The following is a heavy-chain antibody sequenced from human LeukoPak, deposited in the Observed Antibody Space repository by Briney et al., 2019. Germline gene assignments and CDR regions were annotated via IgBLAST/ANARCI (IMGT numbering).Heavy chain of an antibody. V-gene: IGHV4-59*08. CDR1: GGSLSSYY. CDR2: IYYSGST. D-gene: IGHD3/OR15-3a*01. CDR3: ARHMILGPSISIAFDY. J-gene: IGHJ4*02. Sequence: SETLSLTCTVSGGSLSSYYWSWIRQPPGKGLEWIGYIYYSGSTNYNPSLKSRVTISVDTSKNQFSLKLSSVTAADTAVYYCARHMILGPSISIAFDYWGQGTLVTVSS.